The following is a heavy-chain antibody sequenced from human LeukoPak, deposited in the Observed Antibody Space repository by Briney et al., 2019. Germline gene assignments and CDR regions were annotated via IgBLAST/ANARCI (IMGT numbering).Heavy chain of an antibody. J-gene: IGHJ4*02. Sequence: SQTLSLTCAISGDSVSSNSATWNWFRQSPSRGLEWLGRTYYRSRWYNEYAVSVKSLMTISPDTSKNQFSLQLNSVIPEDTAVYYCAKAAAAGSRLDYWGQGTLVTVSS. V-gene: IGHV6-1*01. CDR1: GDSVSSNSAT. CDR2: TYYRSRWYN. D-gene: IGHD6-13*01. CDR3: AKAAAAGSRLDY.